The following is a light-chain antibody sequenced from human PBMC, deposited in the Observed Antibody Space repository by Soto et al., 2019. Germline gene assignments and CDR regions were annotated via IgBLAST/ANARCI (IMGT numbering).Light chain of an antibody. CDR3: CSYAGSVI. J-gene: IGLJ2*01. V-gene: IGLV2-23*01. CDR1: SSDVGSYNF. Sequence: QSALTQPASVSGSPGQSITISCTGTSSDVGSYNFVSWYQQHPGKAPKLMIYEDTKRPSGVSNRFSGSKSANTASLTISGLQAEDEADYYCCSYAGSVIFGGGTMLTVL. CDR2: EDT.